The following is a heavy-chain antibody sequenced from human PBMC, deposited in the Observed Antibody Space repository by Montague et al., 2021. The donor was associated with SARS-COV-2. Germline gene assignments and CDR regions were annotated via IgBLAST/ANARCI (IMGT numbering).Heavy chain of an antibody. Sequence: SETLSLTCTVFGGSISSYFWNWIRQPAGKGLEWIGRIETSGSTNXNSSLKSRVTMSIDTSKNQFSLKLTSVTAADTAFYYCAREFRFGMDVWGHGTTVTVSS. CDR2: IETSGST. V-gene: IGHV4-4*07. CDR3: AREFRFGMDV. J-gene: IGHJ6*02. CDR1: GGSISSYF.